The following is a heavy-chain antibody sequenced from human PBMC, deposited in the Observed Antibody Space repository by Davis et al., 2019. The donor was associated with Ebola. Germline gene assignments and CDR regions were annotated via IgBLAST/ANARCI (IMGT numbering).Heavy chain of an antibody. V-gene: IGHV4-61*08. D-gene: IGHD3-3*01. CDR1: GGSISSDVYY. Sequence: MPSETLSLTCTVSGGSISSDVYYWNWVRQPPGKGLEWIGYIYYSGCTNYKSSLKSRVTISVDTSKNQFSLKLSSVTAADTAVYYCARVPRSYDFWSGRYSYHGVDVWGQGTTVTVS. CDR3: ARVPRSYDFWSGRYSYHGVDV. CDR2: IYYSGCT. J-gene: IGHJ6*02.